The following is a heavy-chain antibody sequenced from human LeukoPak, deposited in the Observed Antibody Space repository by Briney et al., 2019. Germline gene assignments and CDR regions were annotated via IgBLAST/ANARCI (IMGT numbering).Heavy chain of an antibody. J-gene: IGHJ6*03. CDR2: IRYDETRE. CDR3: AKPAVAVGYHYTYYMDV. CDR1: GFTFSAYG. V-gene: IGHV3-30*02. D-gene: IGHD6-19*01. Sequence: GGSLRLSCVASGFTFSAYGMHWVRQAPGKGLDWVAFIRYDETREFYGDSVKGRFTVSRDNSKNTVYLQMNSLRPEDTGVYFCAKPAVAVGYHYTYYMDVWGGGTTVTVSS.